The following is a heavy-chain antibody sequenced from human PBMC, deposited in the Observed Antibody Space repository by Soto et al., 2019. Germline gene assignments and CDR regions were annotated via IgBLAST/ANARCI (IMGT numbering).Heavy chain of an antibody. CDR1: GGSISSYY. Sequence: SETLSLTCSVSGGSISSYYWSWIRQPPGKGLEWIGYMYYSGSTNYNPSLKSRVTISVDTPKNQFSLKLSSVTAADTAVYYCARENRYYDSSGYYHYYFDYWGQGTLVTVSS. J-gene: IGHJ4*02. D-gene: IGHD3-22*01. CDR2: MYYSGST. CDR3: ARENRYYDSSGYYHYYFDY. V-gene: IGHV4-59*01.